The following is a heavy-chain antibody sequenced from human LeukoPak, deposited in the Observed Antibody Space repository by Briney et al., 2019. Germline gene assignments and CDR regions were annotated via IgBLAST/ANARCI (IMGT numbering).Heavy chain of an antibody. D-gene: IGHD2-2*01. CDR2: INPSGGDT. CDR3: ARDYCSSTSCLFDY. CDR1: GYTFTGYH. J-gene: IGHJ4*02. V-gene: IGHV1-2*06. Sequence: ASVKVSCKASGYTFTGYHMHWVRQAPGQGLEWMGRINPSGGDTNYAQKFQGRVTMTRDTSISTAYMELSRLGSDDTAVYYCARDYCSSTSCLFDYWGQGTLVTVSS.